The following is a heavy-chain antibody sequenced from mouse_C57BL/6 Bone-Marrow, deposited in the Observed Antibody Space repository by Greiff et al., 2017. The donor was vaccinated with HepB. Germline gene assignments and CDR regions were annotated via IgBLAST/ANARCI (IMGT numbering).Heavy chain of an antibody. CDR1: GFSLTSYG. Sequence: VKLQESGPGLVQPSQSLSITCTVSGFSLTSYGVHWVRQSPGKGLEWLGVIWSGGSTDYNAAFISRLSISKDNSKSQVFFKMNSLQADDTAIYYCARKDYSNYEGFAYWGQGTLVTVSA. CDR2: IWSGGST. V-gene: IGHV2-2*01. CDR3: ARKDYSNYEGFAY. J-gene: IGHJ3*01. D-gene: IGHD2-5*01.